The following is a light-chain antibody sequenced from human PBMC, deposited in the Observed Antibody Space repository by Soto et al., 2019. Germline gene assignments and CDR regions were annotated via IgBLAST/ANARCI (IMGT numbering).Light chain of an antibody. CDR2: GAS. CDR3: LQYHDWPRT. V-gene: IGKV3-15*01. Sequence: EIVMTQYPATLSVSPGERATLSCSASQSVSTNLAWYQQKPGQAPRLLIYGASTRTTDIPGRFSGSGSGTDFTLTISSLQPEACAIYHCLQYHDWPRTFGQWTKVEIK. J-gene: IGKJ1*01. CDR1: QSVSTN.